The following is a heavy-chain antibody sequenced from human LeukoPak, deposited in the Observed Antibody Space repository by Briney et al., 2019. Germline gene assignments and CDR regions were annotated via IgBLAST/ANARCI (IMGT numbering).Heavy chain of an antibody. CDR1: GGSISSGGYY. Sequence: PSETLSLTCTVSGGSISSGGYYWRWIRQHPGKGLEWIAYIYYSGTTYYNPSLKSRATISVDTSKNQFSLKLSSVTAEDTALYYCARVPAAIGYSSSSGGFDYWGQGTLVTVSS. CDR3: ARVPAAIGYSSSSGGFDY. J-gene: IGHJ4*02. CDR2: IYYSGTT. V-gene: IGHV4-31*03. D-gene: IGHD6-6*01.